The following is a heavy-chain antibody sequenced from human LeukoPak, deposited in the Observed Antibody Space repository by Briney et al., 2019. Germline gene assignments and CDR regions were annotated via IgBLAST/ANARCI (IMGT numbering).Heavy chain of an antibody. CDR3: AKEDYSSSWYALDY. J-gene: IGHJ4*02. D-gene: IGHD6-13*01. CDR2: ISGDDGSI. CDR1: GFTFDDYA. V-gene: IGHV3-43*02. Sequence: HSGGSLRLSCAASGFTFDDYAIYWVRQGPGKGLEWVSLISGDDGSIYCADSVKGRLTISRDNSKNSLYLQMNSLRTEDTALYYCAKEDYSSSWYALDYWGQGTLVTVSS.